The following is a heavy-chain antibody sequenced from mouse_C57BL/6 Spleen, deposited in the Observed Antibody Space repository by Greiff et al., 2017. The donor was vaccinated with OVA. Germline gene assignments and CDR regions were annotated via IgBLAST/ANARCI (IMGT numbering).Heavy chain of an antibody. D-gene: IGHD1-1*01. CDR3: TRGPYYGSSYQFAY. CDR2: IDPETGGT. J-gene: IGHJ3*01. V-gene: IGHV1-15*01. CDR1: GYTFTDYE. Sequence: QVQLQQSGAELVRPGASVTLSCKASGYTFTDYEMHWVKQTPVHGLEWIGAIDPETGGTAYNQKFKGKAILTADKSSSTAYMELRSLTSEDSAVYYCTRGPYYGSSYQFAYWGQGTLVTVSA.